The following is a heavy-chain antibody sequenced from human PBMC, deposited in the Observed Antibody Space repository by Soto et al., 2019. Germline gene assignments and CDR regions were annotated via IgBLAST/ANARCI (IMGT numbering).Heavy chain of an antibody. D-gene: IGHD3-10*01. V-gene: IGHV3-33*01. Sequence: QVQLVESGGGVVQPGRSLRLSCAASGFTFSSYGMHWVRQAPGKGLEWVAVIWYDGSNKYYADSVKGRFTISRDNSKNTLYLQMNSLRAEDTAVYYCARDEVPSHSLWFGEPHFDYWGQGTLVTVSS. CDR3: ARDEVPSHSLWFGEPHFDY. CDR2: IWYDGSNK. CDR1: GFTFSSYG. J-gene: IGHJ4*02.